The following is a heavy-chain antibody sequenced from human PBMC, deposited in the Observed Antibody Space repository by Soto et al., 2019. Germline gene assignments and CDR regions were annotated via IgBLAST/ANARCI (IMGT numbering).Heavy chain of an antibody. CDR1: GGTFSSYA. Sequence: QVQLVQSGAEVKKPGYSVKVSCKASGGTFSSYAISWVRQAPGQGLEWMGGIIPIFGTANYAQKFQGRVTITADESTSTAYRELSSLRSEDTAVYYCAREGTSGSHIGYWGQGTLVTVSS. V-gene: IGHV1-69*01. CDR2: IIPIFGTA. D-gene: IGHD3-3*01. J-gene: IGHJ4*02. CDR3: AREGTSGSHIGY.